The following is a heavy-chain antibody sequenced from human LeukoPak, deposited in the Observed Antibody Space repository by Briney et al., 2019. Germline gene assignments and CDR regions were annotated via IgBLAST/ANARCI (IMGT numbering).Heavy chain of an antibody. J-gene: IGHJ3*02. Sequence: SETLSLTCTVSGGSIMVAAYSWSWIRQPPGKGLEWIGYIYYSGRTYYNPSLKSRVTISLDRSKNQFSLKLSSVTAADTAVYFCTRGYGDNSGAFDIWGQGTLVTVSS. D-gene: IGHD4-23*01. CDR3: TRGYGDNSGAFDI. CDR1: GGSIMVAAYS. CDR2: IYYSGRT. V-gene: IGHV4-30-2*01.